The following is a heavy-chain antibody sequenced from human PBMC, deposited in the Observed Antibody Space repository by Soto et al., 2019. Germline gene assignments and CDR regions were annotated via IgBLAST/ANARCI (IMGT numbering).Heavy chain of an antibody. J-gene: IGHJ4*02. CDR1: SVAFSHAW. CDR2: IKSKPDGGTT. D-gene: IGHD6-19*01. V-gene: IGHV3-15*07. CDR3: STGPRPNSGAVGGTPPNLKI. Sequence: EVRLVESGGGLVKPGGSLRLSCVDSSVAFSHAWMNWVHQAPGKGLEWVGHIKSKPDGGTTDYAAPVKGRFTISRDDSKNSLFLQMDSLKIEDTAVYYCSTGPRPNSGAVGGTPPNLKIWGQGAQVTVSS.